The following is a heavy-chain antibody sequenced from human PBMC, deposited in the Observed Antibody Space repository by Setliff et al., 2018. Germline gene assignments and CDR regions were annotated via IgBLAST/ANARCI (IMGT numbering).Heavy chain of an antibody. J-gene: IGHJ3*02. Sequence: LSLSCAASGFTFSSYAMSWVRQAPGKGLEWVSAISGSGGSTYYADSVKGRFTISRDNSKNTLYLQMNSLRAEDTAVYYCARVACGGDSCAFDIWGQGTMVTVSS. V-gene: IGHV3-23*01. CDR3: ARVACGGDSCAFDI. CDR1: GFTFSSYA. D-gene: IGHD2-21*02. CDR2: ISGSGGST.